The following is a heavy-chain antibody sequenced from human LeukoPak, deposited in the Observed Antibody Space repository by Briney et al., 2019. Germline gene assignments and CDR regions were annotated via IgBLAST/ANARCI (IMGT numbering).Heavy chain of an antibody. CDR3: ARCIVGATGTALDY. Sequence: PGGSLRLSCAASGFTVSTNEMNWVRQAPGKGLEWVSSISSSSSYIYYADSVKGRFTISRDNAKNSLYLQMNSLRAEDTAVYYCARCIVGATGTALDYWGQRTLVTVSS. D-gene: IGHD1-26*01. CDR2: ISSSSSYI. CDR1: GFTVSTNE. J-gene: IGHJ4*02. V-gene: IGHV3-21*01.